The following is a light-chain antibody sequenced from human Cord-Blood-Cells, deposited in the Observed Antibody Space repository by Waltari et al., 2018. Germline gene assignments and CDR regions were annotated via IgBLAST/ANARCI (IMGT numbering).Light chain of an antibody. V-gene: IGKV3-20*01. J-gene: IGKJ3*01. CDR1: QSVSSSY. Sequence: EIVFTQSPGPLSLSPGERATLPCRASQSVSSSYLAWYQQKPGQAPRLLIYGASSRATGIPDRFSGSGSGTDFTLTISRLEPEDFAVYYCQQYGSSPFTFGPGTKVDIK. CDR2: GAS. CDR3: QQYGSSPFT.